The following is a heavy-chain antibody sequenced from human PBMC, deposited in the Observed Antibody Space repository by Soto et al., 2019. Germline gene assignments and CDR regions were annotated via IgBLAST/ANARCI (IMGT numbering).Heavy chain of an antibody. J-gene: IGHJ6*02. Sequence: ASVKVSCKASGYTFTGYYMHWVRQAPGQGLEWMGWINPNSGGTNYAQKFQGWVTMTRDTSISTAYMELSRLRSDDTAAYYCARGDPAGTDGMDVWGQGTAVTVSS. CDR2: INPNSGGT. CDR3: ARGDPAGTDGMDV. CDR1: GYTFTGYY. V-gene: IGHV1-2*04. D-gene: IGHD6-13*01.